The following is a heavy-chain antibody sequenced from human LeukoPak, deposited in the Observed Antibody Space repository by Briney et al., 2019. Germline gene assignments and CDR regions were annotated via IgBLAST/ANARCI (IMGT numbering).Heavy chain of an antibody. CDR3: AREAYGLVMDYFDY. D-gene: IGHD4-17*01. CDR2: IKQDGSEK. J-gene: IGHJ4*02. CDR1: GFTFSSYW. Sequence: GGSLRLSCAASGFTFSSYWMSWVRQAPGKGLEWVANIKQDGSEKYYVDSVKGRFTISRDNAKNSLYLQMNSLRAEDTAVYYCAREAYGLVMDYFDYWGQGTLVTVSS. V-gene: IGHV3-7*01.